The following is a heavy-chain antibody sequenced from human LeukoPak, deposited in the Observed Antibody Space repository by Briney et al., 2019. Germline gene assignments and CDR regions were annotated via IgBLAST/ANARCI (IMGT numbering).Heavy chain of an antibody. Sequence: GGSLRLSCAASGFTFNNYWMHWVRQAPGKGLVWVSHINNDGSSTTYADSVKGRFTISRDNAKNTLNLQMNSLRAEDTAVYYCARSGPYSGSPFDYWGQGTLVTVSS. J-gene: IGHJ4*02. CDR3: ARSGPYSGSPFDY. V-gene: IGHV3-74*01. CDR2: INNDGSST. CDR1: GFTFNNYW. D-gene: IGHD1-26*01.